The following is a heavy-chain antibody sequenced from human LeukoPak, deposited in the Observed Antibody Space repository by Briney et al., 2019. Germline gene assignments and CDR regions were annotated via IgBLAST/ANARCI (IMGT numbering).Heavy chain of an antibody. Sequence: GGSLRLSCAASGFTFSTYSMNWVRQAPGKGLEWVSSISSRSSYIYYADSVKGRFTISRDNAKNSLYLQMNSLRAEDTAVYYCARSQWGSPSAGDYWGQGTLVTVSS. CDR3: ARSQWGSPSAGDY. D-gene: IGHD3-16*01. V-gene: IGHV3-21*01. CDR2: ISSRSSYI. CDR1: GFTFSTYS. J-gene: IGHJ4*02.